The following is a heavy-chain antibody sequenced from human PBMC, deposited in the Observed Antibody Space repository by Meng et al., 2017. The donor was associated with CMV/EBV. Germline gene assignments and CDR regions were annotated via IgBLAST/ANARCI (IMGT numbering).Heavy chain of an antibody. CDR3: ARVKLGLGPNKVFDY. V-gene: IGHV3-72*01. CDR1: FTFSDQY. CDR2: IRNKANSYFT. Sequence: FTFSDQYIDWVRQAPGEGLEWVARIRNKANSYFTEYAASVKGRFTISRDDSKNSMYLQMNSLKMEDTAVYYCARVKLGLGPNKVFDYWGQGTLVTVSS. J-gene: IGHJ4*02. D-gene: IGHD1-7*01.